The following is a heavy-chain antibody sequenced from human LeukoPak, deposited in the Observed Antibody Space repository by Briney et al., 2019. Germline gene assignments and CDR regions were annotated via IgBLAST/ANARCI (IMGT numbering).Heavy chain of an antibody. Sequence: PGGSLRLSCAASGFTFSSYGMHWVRQAPGKGLEWVEVIAYDGSNKYYADSVKGRSTISRDNSKNTLYLQMNSLRAEDTAVYYCAKDRQITMIVARAVFDYWGQGTLVTVPS. CDR2: IAYDGSNK. J-gene: IGHJ4*02. CDR1: GFTFSSYG. V-gene: IGHV3-30*18. D-gene: IGHD3-22*01. CDR3: AKDRQITMIVARAVFDY.